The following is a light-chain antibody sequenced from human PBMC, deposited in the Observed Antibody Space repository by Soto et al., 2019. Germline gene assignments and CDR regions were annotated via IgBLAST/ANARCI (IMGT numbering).Light chain of an antibody. J-gene: IGKJ2*01. CDR1: QGIRSD. CDR2: AAS. Sequence: AVQMTQSPSSLSAAVGDRVTITCRASQGIRSDLGWYQQKPGKAPKLLIYAASTLQSGVPSRFRGSGSGTDFTLTITSLQPEDFATYYCLQDYNYPRTFGQGTKVEIK. CDR3: LQDYNYPRT. V-gene: IGKV1-6*01.